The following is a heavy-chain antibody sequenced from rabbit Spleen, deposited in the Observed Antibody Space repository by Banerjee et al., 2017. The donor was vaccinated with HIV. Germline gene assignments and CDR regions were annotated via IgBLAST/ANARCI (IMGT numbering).Heavy chain of an antibody. J-gene: IGHJ4*01. V-gene: IGHV1S47*01. CDR3: ARGSATMTMVITGYYLTL. D-gene: IGHD2-1*01. CDR2: IYGGDGST. CDR1: GFSFSSSYY. Sequence: EESGGDLVKPGASLTLTCTASGFSFSSSYYMCWVRQAPGKGPEWIACIYGGDGSTYYASWVNGRFTISRSTSLNTVTLQMTSLTAADTATYFCARGSATMTMVITGYYLTLWGQGTLVTVS.